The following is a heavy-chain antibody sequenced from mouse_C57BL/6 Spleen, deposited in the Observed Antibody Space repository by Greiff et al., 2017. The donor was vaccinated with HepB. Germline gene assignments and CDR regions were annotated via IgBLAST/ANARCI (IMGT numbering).Heavy chain of an antibody. D-gene: IGHD1-1*01. V-gene: IGHV1-53*01. J-gene: IGHJ4*01. CDR1: GYTFTSYW. CDR2: INPSNGGT. Sequence: QVQLKESGTELVKPGASVKLSCKASGYTFTSYWMHWVKQRPGQGLEWIGNINPSNGGTNYNEKFKSKATLTVDKSSSTAYMQLSSLTSEDSAVYYCARRGKLYGPLYAMDYWGQGTSVTVSS. CDR3: ARRGKLYGPLYAMDY.